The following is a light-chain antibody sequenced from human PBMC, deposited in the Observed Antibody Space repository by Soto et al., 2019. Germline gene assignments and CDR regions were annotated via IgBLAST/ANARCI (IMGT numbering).Light chain of an antibody. J-gene: IGKJ1*01. CDR1: QSVTSNY. V-gene: IGKV3-20*01. CDR2: GAS. CDR3: QQYGSSPTT. Sequence: IWLTQSPCTLSLSPGERATLSCRARQSVTSNYLAWYQQKPGQAPSLLVFGASIRATDIPDRFSGSGSGTDFTLTISRLEPEDFAVYHCQQYGSSPTTFGQGTKVDI.